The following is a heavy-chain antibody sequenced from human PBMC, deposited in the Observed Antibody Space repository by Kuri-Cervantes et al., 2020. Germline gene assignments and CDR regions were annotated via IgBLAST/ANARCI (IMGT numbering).Heavy chain of an antibody. Sequence: GESLKISCAASGFTFSSYAMHWVRQAPGKGLEWVAVISYDGSNKYYADSVKGRFTISRDNSKNTLYLQMNSLRAEDTAVYYCARDRGDLREYDYWGQGTLVTVSS. D-gene: IGHD3-10*01. CDR3: ARDRGDLREYDY. V-gene: IGHV3-30-3*01. J-gene: IGHJ4*02. CDR1: GFTFSSYA. CDR2: ISYDGSNK.